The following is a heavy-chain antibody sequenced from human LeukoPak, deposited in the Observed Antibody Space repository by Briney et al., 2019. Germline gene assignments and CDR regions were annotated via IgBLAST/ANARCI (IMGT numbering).Heavy chain of an antibody. V-gene: IGHV1-2*02. CDR3: ARDYGTTYYYDILTGYQCDY. J-gene: IGHJ4*02. CDR1: GYTLTELS. CDR2: INPNSGGT. Sequence: ASVKVSCKVSGYTLTELSMHWVRQAPGKGLEWMGWINPNSGGTNYAQKFQGRVTFTRDTSINTAYMELSRLRSDDTAVYYCARDYGTTYYYDILTGYQCDYWGQGTLVAVSS. D-gene: IGHD3-9*01.